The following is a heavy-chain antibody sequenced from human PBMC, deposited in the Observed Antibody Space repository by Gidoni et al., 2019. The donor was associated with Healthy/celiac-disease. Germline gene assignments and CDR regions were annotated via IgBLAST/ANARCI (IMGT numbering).Heavy chain of an antibody. CDR2: IYWDDDK. CDR3: AHSAYGSGSYYAVGNWFDP. Sequence: QITLKESGPTLVKPTQTLTLTCTFSGFSLSTSGVGVGWIRQPPGKALEWLALIYWDDDKRYSPSLKSRLTITKDTSKNQVVLTMTNMDPVDTATYYCAHSAYGSGSYYAVGNWFDPWGQGTLVTVSS. V-gene: IGHV2-5*02. CDR1: GFSLSTSGVG. J-gene: IGHJ5*02. D-gene: IGHD3-10*01.